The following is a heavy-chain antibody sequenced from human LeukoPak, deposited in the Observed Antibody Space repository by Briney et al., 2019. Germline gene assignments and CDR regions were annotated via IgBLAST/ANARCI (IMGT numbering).Heavy chain of an antibody. CDR2: IRSKDYGGPT. V-gene: IGHV3-49*04. J-gene: IGHJ4*02. Sequence: GGSLRLSCTTSGFTFGDYAMSWVRQAPGKGLEWVGFIRSKDYGGPTEYAASVKGRFTISRDDSRRIVYLQMNSLKTEDTAVYYCTREGRGSDAFDYWGQGTLVTVSS. CDR1: GFTFGDYA. D-gene: IGHD3-16*01. CDR3: TREGRGSDAFDY.